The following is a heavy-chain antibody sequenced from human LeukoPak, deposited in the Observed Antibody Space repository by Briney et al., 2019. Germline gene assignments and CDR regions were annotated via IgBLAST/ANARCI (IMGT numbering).Heavy chain of an antibody. Sequence: GGSLRLSCAASGFTFSSYAMHWVRQAPGKGLEWVAVISYDGSNKYYADSVKGRFTISRDNSKNTLYLQMNSLRAEDTAMYYCARDYGRSRDYGMDVWGQGTTVTVSS. J-gene: IGHJ6*02. CDR2: ISYDGSNK. V-gene: IGHV3-30-3*01. CDR3: ARDYGRSRDYGMDV. CDR1: GFTFSSYA. D-gene: IGHD3-10*01.